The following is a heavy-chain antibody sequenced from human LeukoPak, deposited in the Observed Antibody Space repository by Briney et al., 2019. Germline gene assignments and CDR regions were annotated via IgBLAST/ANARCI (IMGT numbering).Heavy chain of an antibody. J-gene: IGHJ4*02. V-gene: IGHV4-31*03. CDR2: IYYSGST. D-gene: IGHD3-10*01. CDR3: ARGGTYYYGLYS. CDR1: GGSLSSGGYY. Sequence: PSETLSLTCTVSGGSLSSGGYYWSWIRQHPGKGLEWIGYIYYSGSTYYNPSLKSRVTISVDTSKNQLSLKLTSVTAADTAVYYCARGGTYYYGLYSWGQGTLVTVSS.